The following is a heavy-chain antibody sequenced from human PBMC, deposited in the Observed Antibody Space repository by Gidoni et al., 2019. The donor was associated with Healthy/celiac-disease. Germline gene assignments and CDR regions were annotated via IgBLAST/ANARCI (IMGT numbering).Heavy chain of an antibody. CDR3: ARLADSSGYYFDY. J-gene: IGHJ4*02. D-gene: IGHD3-22*01. CDR2: IYPGDSDT. V-gene: IGHV5-51*01. Sequence: VRQMPGKGLEWMGIIYPGDSDTRYSPSFQGQVTISADKSISTAYLQWSSLKASDTAMYYCARLADSSGYYFDYWGQGTLVTVSS.